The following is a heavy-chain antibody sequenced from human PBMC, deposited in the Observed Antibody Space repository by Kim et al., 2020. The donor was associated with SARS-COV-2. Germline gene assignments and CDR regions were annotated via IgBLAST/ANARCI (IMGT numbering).Heavy chain of an antibody. V-gene: IGHV4-39*07. Sequence: SETLSLTCTVSGGSISSSSYYWGWIRQPPGKGLEWIGSIYYSGSTYYNPSLKSRVTISVDTSKNQFSLKLSSVTAADTAVYYCARDSQDWLLAFDYWGQGTLVTVSS. CDR1: GGSISSSSYY. D-gene: IGHD3-9*01. J-gene: IGHJ4*02. CDR2: IYYSGST. CDR3: ARDSQDWLLAFDY.